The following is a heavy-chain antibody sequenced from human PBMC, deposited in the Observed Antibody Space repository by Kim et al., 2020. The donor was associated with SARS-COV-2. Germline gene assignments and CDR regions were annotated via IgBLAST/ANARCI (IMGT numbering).Heavy chain of an antibody. CDR2: SDT. J-gene: IGHJ6*02. Sequence: SDTRYSPSFQGQVTISADKSISTAYLQWSSLKASDTAMYYCARQVSGMDVWGQGTTVTVSS. CDR3: ARQVSGMDV. V-gene: IGHV5-51*01.